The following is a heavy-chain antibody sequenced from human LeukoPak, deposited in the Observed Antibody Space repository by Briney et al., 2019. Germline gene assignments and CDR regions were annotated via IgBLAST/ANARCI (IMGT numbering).Heavy chain of an antibody. D-gene: IGHD4-17*01. V-gene: IGHV3-7*01. CDR2: IKQDGSEK. Sequence: GGSLRLSCAVSGFTFSNYWMTWARQAPGKGLEWVANIKQDGSEKNYVDSVKGRFTISRDNAKKLLYLQMHSLRAEDTAVYYCARNVYGDYNNYYYYYAMDVWGQGTTVTVSS. J-gene: IGHJ6*02. CDR1: GFTFSNYW. CDR3: ARNVYGDYNNYYYYYAMDV.